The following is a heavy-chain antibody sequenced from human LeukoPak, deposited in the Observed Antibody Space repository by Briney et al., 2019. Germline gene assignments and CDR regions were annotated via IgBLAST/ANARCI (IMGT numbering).Heavy chain of an antibody. V-gene: IGHV4-61*08. J-gene: IGHJ4*02. D-gene: IGHD2-21*02. CDR1: GGSISSGGYY. CDR2: IYYSGST. CDR3: ARVAYCGGDCYSFDY. Sequence: SETLSLTCTVSGGSISSGGYYWSWIRQPPGKGLEWIAYIYYSGSTNYNPSLKSRVTISVDTSKKQFSLKLSSVTAADTAVYYCARVAYCGGDCYSFDYWGQGTLVTVSS.